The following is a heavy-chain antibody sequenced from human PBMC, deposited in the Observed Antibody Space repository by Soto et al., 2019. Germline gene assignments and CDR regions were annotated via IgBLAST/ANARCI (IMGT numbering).Heavy chain of an antibody. Sequence: GGSLRLSCAASGFTFSSYAMSWVRQAPGKGLEWVSAISSGSGSTYYADSVKGRFTISRDNSKNTLYLQMNSLRAEDTAVYYCARVSEWYVRVFDFWGQGTLVTVSS. V-gene: IGHV3-23*01. J-gene: IGHJ4*02. CDR2: ISSGSGST. CDR1: GFTFSSYA. D-gene: IGHD2-8*01. CDR3: ARVSEWYVRVFDF.